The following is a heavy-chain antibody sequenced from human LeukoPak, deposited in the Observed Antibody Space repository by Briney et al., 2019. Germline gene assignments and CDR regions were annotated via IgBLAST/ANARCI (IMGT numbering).Heavy chain of an antibody. Sequence: GGSLRLSCAASGFTFSSYAMHWVRQAPGKGVEWVAVISYDGSNKYYADSVKGRFTISSDNSKNTLYLQMNSLRAEDTAVYYCARDHLSYGSGNWFDPWGQGTLVTVSS. CDR2: ISYDGSNK. CDR3: ARDHLSYGSGNWFDP. CDR1: GFTFSSYA. D-gene: IGHD3-10*01. J-gene: IGHJ5*02. V-gene: IGHV3-30-3*01.